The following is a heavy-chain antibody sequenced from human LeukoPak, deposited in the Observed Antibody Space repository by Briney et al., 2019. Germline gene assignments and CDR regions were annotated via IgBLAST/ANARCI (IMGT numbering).Heavy chain of an antibody. V-gene: IGHV1-24*01. Sequence: ASVMVSCKVSGHIFTELSMYRVRQAPGKWLELMGGFDPEDGETIYAQKFHGRVTMTEDTSTDTAYMELSSLRSEDTAVYYCATDPTHGYNILWGQGTLVTVSS. CDR2: FDPEDGET. J-gene: IGHJ4*02. D-gene: IGHD5-24*01. CDR1: GHIFTELS. CDR3: ATDPTHGYNIL.